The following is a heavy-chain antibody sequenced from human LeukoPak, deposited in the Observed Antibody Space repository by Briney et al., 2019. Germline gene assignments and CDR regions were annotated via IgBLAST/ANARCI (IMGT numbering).Heavy chain of an antibody. CDR3: AKSISSGWYSFDY. D-gene: IGHD6-19*01. V-gene: IGHV3-23*01. J-gene: IGHJ4*02. CDR1: GFTFSSYS. Sequence: GGSLRLSCAASGFTFSSYSMNWVRQAPGKGLEWVSAISGSGSSAYSADSVKGRFTISRDNSKNTLYLQINSLRAEDTAVYYCAKSISSGWYSFDYWGQGTLVTVSS. CDR2: ISGSGSSA.